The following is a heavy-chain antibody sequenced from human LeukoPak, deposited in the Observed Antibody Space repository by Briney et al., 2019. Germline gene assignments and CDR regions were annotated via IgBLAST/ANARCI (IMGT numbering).Heavy chain of an antibody. Sequence: PGGSLRLSCVASGFTFTNYWMSWVRQAPGKGLEWVANIKQDGSAKHYADSVKGRFTISRDNAKTSLYLQMNSLRADDTAVYYCAKRDYEFLTGYYAYFDYWGQGTLVTVSS. V-gene: IGHV3-7*03. CDR2: IKQDGSAK. D-gene: IGHD3-9*01. CDR3: AKRDYEFLTGYYAYFDY. CDR1: GFTFTNYW. J-gene: IGHJ4*02.